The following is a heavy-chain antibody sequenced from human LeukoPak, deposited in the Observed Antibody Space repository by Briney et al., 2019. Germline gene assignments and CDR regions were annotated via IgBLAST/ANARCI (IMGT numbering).Heavy chain of an antibody. CDR3: ARVGYSSGWYVDDY. CDR1: GGSFSGYY. J-gene: IGHJ4*02. CDR2: INHSGST. D-gene: IGHD6-19*01. Sequence: SETLSLTCAVYGGSFSGYYWSWIRQPPGKGLEWIGEINHSGSTNYNPSLKSRVTISVDTSKNQFSLKLSSVTAADTAVYYCARVGYSSGWYVDDYWGQGTLVTVSS. V-gene: IGHV4-34*01.